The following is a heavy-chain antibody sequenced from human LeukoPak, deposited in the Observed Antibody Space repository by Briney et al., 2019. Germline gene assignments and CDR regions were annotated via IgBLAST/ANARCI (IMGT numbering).Heavy chain of an antibody. J-gene: IGHJ3*01. CDR2: EGDGSGT. D-gene: IGHD2-15*01. V-gene: IGHV3-23*03. CDR3: AKDSVSQNGIFDPFDL. Sequence: GGSLRLSCGASGFTFRNYAMTWVRQAPGKGLEWVSSEGDGSGTYYTDSARGRFIVSRDNSKNTLFLQMNRLRAEDAAVYYCAKDSVSQNGIFDPFDLWGQGTLVTVSS. CDR1: GFTFRNYA.